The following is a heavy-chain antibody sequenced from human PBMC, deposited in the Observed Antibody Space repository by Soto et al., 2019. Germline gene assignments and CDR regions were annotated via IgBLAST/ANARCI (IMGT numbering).Heavy chain of an antibody. CDR2: IYYSGST. Sequence: SETLSLTCTVSGGSISSGDYYWSCIRQPPGKGLEWIGYIYYSGSTYYNPSLKSRVTISVDTSKNQFSLKLSSVTAADTAVYYCARDTIGYCSGGSCYSIGGFGPWGQGTLVTVSS. CDR1: GGSISSGDYY. V-gene: IGHV4-30-4*01. D-gene: IGHD2-15*01. CDR3: ARDTIGYCSGGSCYSIGGFGP. J-gene: IGHJ5*02.